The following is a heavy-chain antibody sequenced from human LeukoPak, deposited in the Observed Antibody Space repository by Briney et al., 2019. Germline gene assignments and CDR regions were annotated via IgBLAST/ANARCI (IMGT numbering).Heavy chain of an antibody. D-gene: IGHD2-2*02. Sequence: ASVKVSCKASGGTFSSYTMSWVRQAPGQGLEWMGRIIPILGIANYAQKFQGRVTITADKSTSTAYMELSSLRSEDTAVYYCAGGYCSSTSCYKFDYWGQGTLVTVSS. CDR1: GGTFSSYT. V-gene: IGHV1-69*02. CDR3: AGGYCSSTSCYKFDY. CDR2: IIPILGIA. J-gene: IGHJ4*02.